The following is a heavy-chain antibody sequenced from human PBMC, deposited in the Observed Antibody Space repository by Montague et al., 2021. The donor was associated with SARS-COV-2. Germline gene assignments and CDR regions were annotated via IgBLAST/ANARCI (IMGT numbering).Heavy chain of an antibody. V-gene: IGHV4-59*01. D-gene: IGHD2-8*01. CDR1: GGSTNYYY. Sequence: SESLSLTYIVSGGSTNYYYWSWIRQSPGKELEWIGYMYYSGSTNYNPSLKSRVTMSIDRSKNQFSLKLRSVTAADTAVYYCARVARYCTDDVCQTYYYYGLDVWGQGTTVTVSS. CDR3: ARVARYCTDDVCQTYYYYGLDV. CDR2: MYYSGST. J-gene: IGHJ6*02.